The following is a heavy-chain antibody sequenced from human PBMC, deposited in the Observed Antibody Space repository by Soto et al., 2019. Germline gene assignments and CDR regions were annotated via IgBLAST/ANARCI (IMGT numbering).Heavy chain of an antibody. CDR2: IIPMVGLT. CDR1: GYTFSSYS. Sequence: QVQLVQSGAEVKKPGSSVKVSCKASGYTFSSYSIDWLRQDPGQGLEWMGRIIPMVGLTNYAEKFQVRLGITADKSTNTVYMELRSLTPDDSAVYYWAREGPGKPLDFWGQGSLVTVSS. V-gene: IGHV1-69*08. J-gene: IGHJ4*02. CDR3: AREGPGKPLDF. D-gene: IGHD1-1*01.